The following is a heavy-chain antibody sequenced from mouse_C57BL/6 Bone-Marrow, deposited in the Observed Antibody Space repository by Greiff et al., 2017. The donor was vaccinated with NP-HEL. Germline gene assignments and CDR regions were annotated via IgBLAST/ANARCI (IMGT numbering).Heavy chain of an antibody. D-gene: IGHD1-1*01. V-gene: IGHV1-63*01. CDR3: ARYDYGSSYGFAY. Sequence: QVHVKQSGAELVRPGTSVKMSCKASGYTFTNYWIGWAKQRPGHGLEWIGDIYPGGGYTNYNEKFKGKATLTADKSSSTAYMQFSSLTSEDSAIYYCARYDYGSSYGFAYWGQGTLVTVSA. CDR1: GYTFTNYW. CDR2: IYPGGGYT. J-gene: IGHJ3*01.